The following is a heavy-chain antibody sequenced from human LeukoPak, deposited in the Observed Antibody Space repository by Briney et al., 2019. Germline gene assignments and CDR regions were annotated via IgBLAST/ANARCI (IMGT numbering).Heavy chain of an antibody. D-gene: IGHD1-1*01. CDR1: GFTASSNY. J-gene: IGHJ4*02. CDR3: AKTTGTDRTRPDY. V-gene: IGHV3-66*01. Sequence: PGGSLRLSCAASGFTASSNYMTWLRQAPGKGLEWVSILYSGGSAYYTDSVKGRFTFSRDNSKNTLYLQMNSLRAEDTAVYYCAKTTGTDRTRPDYWGQGTLVTVSS. CDR2: LYSGGSA.